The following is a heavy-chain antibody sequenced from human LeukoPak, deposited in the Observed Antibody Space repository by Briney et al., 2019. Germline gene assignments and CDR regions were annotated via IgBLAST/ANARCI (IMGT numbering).Heavy chain of an antibody. Sequence: GGSLRLSCTASGFTFGDYAMSWFRQAPGKGLEWVSYISSSGSTIYYADSVKGRFTISRDNAKNSLYLQMNSLRAEDTAVYYCARPYYYDSSGYYYYFDYWGQGTLVTVSS. CDR2: ISSSGSTI. CDR3: ARPYYYDSSGYYYYFDY. D-gene: IGHD3-22*01. V-gene: IGHV3-11*01. J-gene: IGHJ4*02. CDR1: GFTFGDYA.